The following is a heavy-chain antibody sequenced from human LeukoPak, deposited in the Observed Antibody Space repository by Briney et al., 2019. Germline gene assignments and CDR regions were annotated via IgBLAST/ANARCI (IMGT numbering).Heavy chain of an antibody. CDR1: GFTVSSNY. Sequence: GGSLRLSCAASGFTVSSNYMSWVRQAPGKGLEWVSVIYSGGSTYYADSVKGRFTISRDNSKNTLYLQMNSLRAEDTAVYYCARVHSVEYSYGYYYSDYWGQGTLVTVSS. V-gene: IGHV3-66*01. CDR3: ARVHSVEYSYGYYYSDY. J-gene: IGHJ4*02. D-gene: IGHD5-18*01. CDR2: IYSGGST.